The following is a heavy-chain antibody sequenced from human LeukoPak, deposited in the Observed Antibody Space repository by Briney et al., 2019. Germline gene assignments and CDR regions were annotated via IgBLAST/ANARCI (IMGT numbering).Heavy chain of an antibody. V-gene: IGHV4-4*07. CDR1: GGSLSSYY. D-gene: IGHD6-6*01. CDR3: ARWEEEYSSTTPTYYFDY. J-gene: IGHJ4*02. Sequence: SETLSLTCTVSGGSLSSYYWSWIRQPAGKGLEWIGRIYTSGSTNYNPSLKSRVTMSVDTSKNQFSLKLSSVTAADTAVYYCARWEEEYSSTTPTYYFDYWGQGTLVTVSS. CDR2: IYTSGST.